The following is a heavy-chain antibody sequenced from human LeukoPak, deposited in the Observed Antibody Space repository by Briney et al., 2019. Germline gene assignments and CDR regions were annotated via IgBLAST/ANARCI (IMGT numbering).Heavy chain of an antibody. J-gene: IGHJ4*02. D-gene: IGHD3-3*01. V-gene: IGHV3-30*02. CDR1: GFTFGDYA. CDR3: AKDSAIFGGVYYFDY. CDR2: IRYDGSNK. Sequence: GGSLRLSCTTSGFTFGDYAVHRVRQAPGKGLEWVAFIRYDGSNKYYADSVKGRFTISRDNSKNTLYLQMNSLRAEDTAVYYCAKDSAIFGGVYYFDYWGQGTLVTVSS.